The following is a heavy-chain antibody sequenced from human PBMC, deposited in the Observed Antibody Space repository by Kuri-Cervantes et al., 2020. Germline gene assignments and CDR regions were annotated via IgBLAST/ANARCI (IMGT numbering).Heavy chain of an antibody. Sequence: ASVKVSCKGSGYTLSDHFMHWVRQAPGQGLEWMGWISAYNGNTNYAQKFQGRVTITADESTSTAYMELSSLRSEDTAVYYCARPHCSSTSCYTQTYYYYYGMDVWGQGTTVTVSS. CDR3: ARPHCSSTSCYTQTYYYYYGMDV. CDR2: ISAYNGNT. D-gene: IGHD2-2*02. J-gene: IGHJ6*02. V-gene: IGHV1-18*04. CDR1: GYTLSDHF.